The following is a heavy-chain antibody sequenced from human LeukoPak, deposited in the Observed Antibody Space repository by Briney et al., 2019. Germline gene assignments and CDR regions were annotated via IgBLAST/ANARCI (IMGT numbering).Heavy chain of an antibody. J-gene: IGHJ4*02. CDR2: IIPILGIA. CDR3: ARDREDIVATIGVY. V-gene: IGHV1-69*04. D-gene: IGHD5-12*01. Sequence: SVKVSCKASGGTFSSYAISWVRKAPGQGLEWMGRIIPILGIANYAQKFQGRVTITADKSTSTAYMELSSLRSEDTAVYYCARDREDIVATIGVYWGQGTLVTVSS. CDR1: GGTFSSYA.